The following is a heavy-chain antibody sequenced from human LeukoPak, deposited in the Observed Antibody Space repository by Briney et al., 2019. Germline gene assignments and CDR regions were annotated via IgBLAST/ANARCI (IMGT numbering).Heavy chain of an antibody. CDR3: ARVRYCSNTSCPDFDY. D-gene: IGHD2-2*01. Sequence: ASVKVSCKASGYTFTSYCIHWVRQAPGQGLEWMGMINPSAGSTNYAQKFQGRVTMTRDTSTSTVYMELSSLRSEDTAVYYCARVRYCSNTSCPDFDYWGQGTLVTVSS. V-gene: IGHV1-46*01. J-gene: IGHJ4*02. CDR1: GYTFTSYC. CDR2: INPSAGST.